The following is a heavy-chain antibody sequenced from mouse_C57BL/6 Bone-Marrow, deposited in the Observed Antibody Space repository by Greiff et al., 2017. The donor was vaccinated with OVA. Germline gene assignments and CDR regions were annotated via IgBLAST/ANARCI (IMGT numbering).Heavy chain of an antibody. CDR3: ARSSDCECWFAY. Sequence: EVQVVESGGGLVQPGGSLQLSCAASGFTFSDYGMHWVRQAPEKGLEWVAYISSGSSTTYYADTVKGRFPITRDNAKNTMFLQMTSLRSEDTAMYYCARSSDCECWFAYWGQGTLVTVSA. V-gene: IGHV5-17*01. J-gene: IGHJ3*01. CDR2: ISSGSSTT. D-gene: IGHD2-13*01. CDR1: GFTFSDYG.